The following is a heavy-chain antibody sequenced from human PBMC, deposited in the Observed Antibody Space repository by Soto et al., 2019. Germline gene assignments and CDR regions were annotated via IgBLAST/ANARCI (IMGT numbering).Heavy chain of an antibody. Sequence: LRLSCAASGFTFISYNIHWVRQAPCKGLDWVALISYDGSNKDYADSVKGRFTISRDNSENTLYLQMNSLRADDTAVYYCARPAATVIFYSGMDVWGQGTTVTVSS. V-gene: IGHV3-30-3*01. J-gene: IGHJ6*02. CDR1: GFTFISYN. CDR2: ISYDGSNK. CDR3: ARPAATVIFYSGMDV. D-gene: IGHD4-17*01.